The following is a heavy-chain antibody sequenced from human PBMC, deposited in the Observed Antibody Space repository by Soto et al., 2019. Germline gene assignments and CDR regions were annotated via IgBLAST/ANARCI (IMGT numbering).Heavy chain of an antibody. CDR1: GVSLTSGNW. Sequence: SETLSLTCAVSGVSLTSGNWWTCVRQSPQRGLEYIGEIFHDGTANYYPSFERRVAMSVDTSRNQFSLKLTSVTAADTAVYFCARLVYDTRLNYMYFDFWGPGTLVTVSS. V-gene: IGHV4-4*02. CDR3: ARLVYDTRLNYMYFDF. D-gene: IGHD3-10*01. J-gene: IGHJ4*02. CDR2: IFHDGTA.